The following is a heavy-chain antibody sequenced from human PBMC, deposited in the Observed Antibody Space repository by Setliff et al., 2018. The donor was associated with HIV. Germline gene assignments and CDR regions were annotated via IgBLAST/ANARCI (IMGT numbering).Heavy chain of an antibody. CDR1: GGTFGIYG. CDR3: ALPYCSGGNCWSSASLPPAGWFDP. J-gene: IGHJ5*02. Sequence: SVKVSCKASGGTFGIYGISWVRQAPGQGLEWMGGTIPMFGTANYAQKFQGRVTITTDESTGTAYMELSSLRSEDTAVYYCALPYCSGGNCWSSASLPPAGWFDPWGQGTLVTVSS. D-gene: IGHD2-15*01. CDR2: TIPMFGTA. V-gene: IGHV1-69*05.